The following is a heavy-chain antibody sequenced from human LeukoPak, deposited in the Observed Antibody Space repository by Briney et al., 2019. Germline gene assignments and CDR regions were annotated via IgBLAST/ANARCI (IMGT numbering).Heavy chain of an antibody. Sequence: YPSDTLSLTCTVSGGSISSYYWSWIRQPAGKGLEWIGRIYTSGSTNSNPSLQSRVTLSVDTSKTQFSMKLRSVTAADTAVYYCARDISLHPTLFLIDYWGQGTLVTVSS. CDR2: IYTSGST. CDR1: GGSISSYY. V-gene: IGHV4-4*07. CDR3: ARDISLHPTLFLIDY. J-gene: IGHJ4*02. D-gene: IGHD2/OR15-2a*01.